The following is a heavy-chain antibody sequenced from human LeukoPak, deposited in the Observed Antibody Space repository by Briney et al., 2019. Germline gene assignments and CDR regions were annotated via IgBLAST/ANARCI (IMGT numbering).Heavy chain of an antibody. V-gene: IGHV4-59*12. J-gene: IGHJ4*02. CDR2: IYYSGST. CDR3: AREGYSYGSYVDY. D-gene: IGHD5-18*01. Sequence: SETLSLTCTVSGGSISSYYWSWIRQPPGKGLEWIGYIYYSGSTNYNPSLKSRVTISVDTSKNQFSLQLSSVTAADTAVYYCAREGYSYGSYVDYWGQGTLATVSS. CDR1: GGSISSYY.